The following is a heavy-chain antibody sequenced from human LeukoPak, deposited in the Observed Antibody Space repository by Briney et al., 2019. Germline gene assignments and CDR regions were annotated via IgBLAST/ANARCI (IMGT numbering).Heavy chain of an antibody. D-gene: IGHD6-19*01. Sequence: ASVKVSCKASGYTFTSYYMHWVRQAPGQGLEWMGIINPSGGSTSYAQKFQGRVTMTRDTSTSTVYMELSSLRSEDTAVYYCAIDRRIAVAGPRFNWFDPWGQGTLVTVSS. J-gene: IGHJ5*02. V-gene: IGHV1-46*01. CDR2: INPSGGST. CDR3: AIDRRIAVAGPRFNWFDP. CDR1: GYTFTSYY.